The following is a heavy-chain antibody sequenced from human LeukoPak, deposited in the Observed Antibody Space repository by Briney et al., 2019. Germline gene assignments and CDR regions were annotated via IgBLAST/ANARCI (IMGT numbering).Heavy chain of an antibody. CDR1: GGTFSSYA. V-gene: IGHV1-69*13. J-gene: IGHJ5*02. Sequence: ASVKVSCKASGGTFSSYAISWVRHAPGQGLDWMGVIIPIFGSANYAQKFQGRVTITADESTSIAYMELSSLRSEDTAVYYCARGNVGGRWFDPWGQGTLVTVSS. D-gene: IGHD2-15*01. CDR2: IIPIFGSA. CDR3: ARGNVGGRWFDP.